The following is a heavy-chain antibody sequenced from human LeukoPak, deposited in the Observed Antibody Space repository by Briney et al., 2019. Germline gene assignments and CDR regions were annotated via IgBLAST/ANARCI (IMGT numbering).Heavy chain of an antibody. CDR3: AKNGQTGFSFDP. Sequence: SETLSLTCTVSGDSISSSSYYWGWIRQPPGKGLEWIGEGSDRGGTKFNPSLKSRVTISADTSKNQFSLRLSSVTAADTAVYHCAKNGQTGFSFDPWGQGTLVTVSS. CDR1: GDSISSSSYY. CDR2: GSDRGGT. J-gene: IGHJ5*02. V-gene: IGHV4-39*07. D-gene: IGHD3-9*01.